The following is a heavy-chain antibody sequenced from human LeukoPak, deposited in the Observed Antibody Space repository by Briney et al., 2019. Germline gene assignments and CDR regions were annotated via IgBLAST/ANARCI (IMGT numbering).Heavy chain of an antibody. CDR2: FSDRGST. V-gene: IGHV4-4*09. Sequence: PSETLSLTCTVSGASFSTDYWYWLGQSPGEGLQWIGCFSDRGSTSYNPSLKSRVALSVDTSKNQFFLSLKSVTAADTAVYYCAKSHFWSGYASDYWGRGILVTVSS. CDR1: GASFSTDY. J-gene: IGHJ4*02. CDR3: AKSHFWSGYASDY. D-gene: IGHD3-3*02.